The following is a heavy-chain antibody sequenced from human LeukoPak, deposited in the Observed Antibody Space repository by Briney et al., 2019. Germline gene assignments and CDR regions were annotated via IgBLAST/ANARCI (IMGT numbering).Heavy chain of an antibody. J-gene: IGHJ4*02. Sequence: GGSLRLSCAASVFTFSSYAMNWVRQAPGKGLEWVSAISGSGSNTYYSDSVKGRFTISRDNSKNTLYLQMNSLRAEDTAVYYCAKDSIGYYKPFDYWGQGSLVTVSS. D-gene: IGHD3-22*01. CDR3: AKDSIGYYKPFDY. CDR1: VFTFSSYA. CDR2: ISGSGSNT. V-gene: IGHV3-23*01.